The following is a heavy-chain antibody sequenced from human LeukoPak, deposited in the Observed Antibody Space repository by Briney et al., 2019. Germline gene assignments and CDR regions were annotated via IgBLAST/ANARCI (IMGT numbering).Heavy chain of an antibody. V-gene: IGHV4-39*07. CDR1: GGSISTYY. CDR2: ISYGGRT. CDR3: ARRPSGFDP. Sequence: SETLSLTCTVSGGSISTYYWSWIRQPPGKGLEWIGSISYGGRTYYNPSLKSRVTISVDTSKNQFSLKLSSVTAADTAVYYCARRPSGFDPWGQGTLVTVSS. D-gene: IGHD3-10*01. J-gene: IGHJ5*02.